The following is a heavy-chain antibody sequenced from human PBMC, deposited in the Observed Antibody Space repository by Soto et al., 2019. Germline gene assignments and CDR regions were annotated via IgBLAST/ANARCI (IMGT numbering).Heavy chain of an antibody. D-gene: IGHD4-17*01. CDR2: IYPGDSDT. J-gene: IGHJ4*02. V-gene: IGHV5-51*01. CDR1: GYSFTSYW. Sequence: PGEALKISCKGSGYSFTSYWIGWVRQMPGKGLEWMGIIYPGDSDTRYSPSFQGQVTISADKSISTAYLQWSSLKASDTAMYYCATTLPPPSDFADYRYDYFEYGPQGTLVTL. CDR3: ATTLPPPSDFADYRYDYFEY.